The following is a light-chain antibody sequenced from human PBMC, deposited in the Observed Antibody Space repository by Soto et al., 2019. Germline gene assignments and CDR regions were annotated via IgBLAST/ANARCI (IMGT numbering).Light chain of an antibody. J-gene: IGKJ4*01. V-gene: IGKV3-11*01. CDR3: QQRSKWPLT. Sequence: EIVLTQSPATLSLSPGERATLSCRASESISSYLAWYQQRPGQAPSLLIYDASNMATGIPARFSGSGSGTDFTLTIDNLEPEDFAVYYCQQRSKWPLTFGGGTKVEI. CDR1: ESISSY. CDR2: DAS.